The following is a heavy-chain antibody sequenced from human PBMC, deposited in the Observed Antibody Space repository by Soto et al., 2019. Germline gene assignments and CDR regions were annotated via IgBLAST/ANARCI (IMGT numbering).Heavy chain of an antibody. CDR2: IIPIFGTA. CDR1: GGTFSSYA. J-gene: IGHJ4*02. D-gene: IGHD3-22*01. Sequence: ASVKVSCKASGGTFSSYAISWVRQAPGQGLEWMGGIIPIFGTANYAQKFQGRVTITADESTSTAYMELSSLRSEDTAVYYCARDPPDSYDSSGYSLGGEWGQGTLVTFSS. V-gene: IGHV1-69*13. CDR3: ARDPPDSYDSSGYSLGGE.